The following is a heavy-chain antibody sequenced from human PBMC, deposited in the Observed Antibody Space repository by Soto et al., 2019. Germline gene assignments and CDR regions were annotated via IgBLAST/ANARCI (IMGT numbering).Heavy chain of an antibody. V-gene: IGHV4-39*01. D-gene: IGHD4-17*01. CDR3: ARRMTTVVTPGYAFDI. CDR2: IYYSGST. J-gene: IGHJ3*02. CDR1: GGSISSSSYY. Sequence: QLQLQESGPGLVKPSETLSLTCTVSGGSISSSSYYWGWIRQPPGKGLEWIGSIYYSGSTYYNPSLKSRVTISVDPSKNQFSLKLSSVTAADTAVYYCARRMTTVVTPGYAFDIWGQGTMVTVSS.